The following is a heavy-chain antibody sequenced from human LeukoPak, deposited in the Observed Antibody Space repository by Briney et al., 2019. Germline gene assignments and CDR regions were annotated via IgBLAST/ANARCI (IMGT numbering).Heavy chain of an antibody. CDR2: INHSGST. D-gene: IGHD1-26*01. J-gene: IGHJ4*02. CDR3: ARGRIEELRYYFDY. CDR1: GSSISSGGYY. Sequence: SQTLSLTCTVSGSSISSGGYYWSWIRQPPGKGLEWIGEINHSGSTNYNPSLKSRVTISVDTSKNQFSLKLSSVTAADTAVYYCARGRIEELRYYFDYWGQGTLVTVSS. V-gene: IGHV4-30-2*01.